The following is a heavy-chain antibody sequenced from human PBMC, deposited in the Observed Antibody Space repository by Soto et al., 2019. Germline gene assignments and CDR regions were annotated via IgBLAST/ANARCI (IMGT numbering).Heavy chain of an antibody. J-gene: IGHJ3*02. CDR2: ISGSGGST. CDR1: GFTFSSYA. Sequence: PGGSLRLSCAASGFTFSSYAMSWVRQAPGKGLEWVSAISGSGGSTYYADSVKGRFTISRDNSKNTLYLQMNSLRAEDTATYYCANLAEAGIDAFDIWGQGTMVTVSS. CDR3: ANLAEAGIDAFDI. D-gene: IGHD6-19*01. V-gene: IGHV3-23*01.